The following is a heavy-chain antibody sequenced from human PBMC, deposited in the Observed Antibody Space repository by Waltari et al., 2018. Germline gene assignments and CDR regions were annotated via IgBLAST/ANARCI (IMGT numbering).Heavy chain of an antibody. Sequence: EVQLLESGGGLVQPGGSLRLSCAASGFSFSNYAMGWFRQAPGKGLEYVSAISVSGGNTYYADSVKGRFTVSRDNSKNTLFLQLNRLRAEDTATYYCASQVDFALVPVERHFDSWGQGTLVTVSP. CDR2: ISVSGGNT. V-gene: IGHV3-23*01. CDR3: ASQVDFALVPVERHFDS. J-gene: IGHJ4*02. CDR1: GFSFSNYA. D-gene: IGHD2-8*02.